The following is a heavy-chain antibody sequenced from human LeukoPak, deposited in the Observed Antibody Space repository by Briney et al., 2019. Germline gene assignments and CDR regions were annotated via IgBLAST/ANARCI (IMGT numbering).Heavy chain of an antibody. CDR3: ARPPYSSSWDPGWFDP. J-gene: IGHJ5*02. CDR1: GFTFSDYY. CDR2: ISSSSDYT. V-gene: IGHV3-11*06. D-gene: IGHD6-13*01. Sequence: PGGSLRLSCVASGFTFSDYYMSWIRQAPGKGLEWVSYISSSSDYTNYADSVRGRFTISRDNAKNSLYLQMNSLRAEDTAVYYCARPPYSSSWDPGWFDPWGQGTPITVSS.